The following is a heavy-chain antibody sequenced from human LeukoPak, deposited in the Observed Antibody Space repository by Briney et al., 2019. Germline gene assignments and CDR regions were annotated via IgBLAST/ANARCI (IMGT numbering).Heavy chain of an antibody. CDR2: ISGSGGDT. CDR3: AKESTVTPGNVNWFDP. Sequence: GGSLTLSCEDSGFTFRSYEMNWVRQAPGKGLEWVSGISGSGGDTYYADSVKGRFTISRDNSKNRVYLHMNSLRAEDTAVYYCAKESTVTPGNVNWFDPWGQGTLVTVSS. CDR1: GFTFRSYE. D-gene: IGHD4-17*01. J-gene: IGHJ5*02. V-gene: IGHV3-23*01.